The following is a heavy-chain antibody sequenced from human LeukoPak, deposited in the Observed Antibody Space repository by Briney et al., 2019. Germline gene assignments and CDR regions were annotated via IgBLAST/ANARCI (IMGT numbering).Heavy chain of an antibody. CDR2: ITISSGST. D-gene: IGHD3-22*01. J-gene: IGHJ4*02. CDR1: GFTFSTYV. V-gene: IGHV3-21*04. CDR3: AQTDYYDSSGHHDY. Sequence: GGSLRLSCAASGFTFSTYVMYWVRQAPGKGLEWVSAITISSGSTYYADSVKGRFTISRDNAKNSLYLQMNSLRAEDTAVYYCAQTDYYDSSGHHDYWGQGTLVTVSS.